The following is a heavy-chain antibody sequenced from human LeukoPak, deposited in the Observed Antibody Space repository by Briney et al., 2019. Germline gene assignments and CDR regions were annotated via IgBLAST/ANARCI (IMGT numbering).Heavy chain of an antibody. D-gene: IGHD6-13*01. V-gene: IGHV1-2*02. CDR2: INPNSGGT. J-gene: IGHJ6*02. CDR3: AKSRIYSSSWYGMWYYCGMDV. Sequence: ASVKVSCKASGYTFTGYYMHWVRQAPGQGLEWMGWINPNSGGTNYAQKFQGRVTMTRDTSISTAYMELSRLRSDDTAVYYCAKSRIYSSSWYGMWYYCGMDVWGQGTTVTVSS. CDR1: GYTFTGYY.